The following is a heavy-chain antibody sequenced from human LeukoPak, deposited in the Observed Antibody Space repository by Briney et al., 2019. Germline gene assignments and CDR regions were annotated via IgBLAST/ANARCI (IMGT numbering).Heavy chain of an antibody. V-gene: IGHV4-39*07. CDR3: ARDFGSVTTYAFDI. J-gene: IGHJ3*02. CDR2: INHSGST. CDR1: GGSISSGSHH. Sequence: SETLSLTCTVSGGSISSGSHHWGWFRQPPGKGLEWIGEINHSGSTNYNPSLKSRVTISVDRSKNQFSLKLSSVTAADTAVYYCARDFGSVTTYAFDIWGQGTMVTVSS. D-gene: IGHD4-17*01.